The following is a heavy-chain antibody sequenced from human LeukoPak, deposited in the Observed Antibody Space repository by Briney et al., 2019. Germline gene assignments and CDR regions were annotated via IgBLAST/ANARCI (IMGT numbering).Heavy chain of an antibody. CDR3: VKGHCSSISCYGDY. V-gene: IGHV3-64D*09. Sequence: GSPRLSCSASGFTFSSYAMHWVRQAPGKGLEYVSASSSNGGSTYYADSVKGRFTISRDNSKNTLYLQMSSLRAEDTAVYYCVKGHCSSISCYGDYWGQGTLVTFSS. CDR1: GFTFSSYA. J-gene: IGHJ4*02. CDR2: SSSNGGST. D-gene: IGHD2-2*01.